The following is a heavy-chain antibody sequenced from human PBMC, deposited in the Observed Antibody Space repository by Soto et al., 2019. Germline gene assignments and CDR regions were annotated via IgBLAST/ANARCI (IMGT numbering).Heavy chain of an antibody. Sequence: ASVKVSCKASGYTFTSYYMHWVRQAPGQGLEWMGIINPSGGSTSYAQKFQGRVTMTRDTSTSTVYMELSSLRSEDTAVYYCARDQAIAVAGKDDALDIWGQGTMVTVSS. CDR3: ARDQAIAVAGKDDALDI. D-gene: IGHD6-19*01. CDR1: GYTFTSYY. CDR2: INPSGGST. J-gene: IGHJ3*02. V-gene: IGHV1-46*03.